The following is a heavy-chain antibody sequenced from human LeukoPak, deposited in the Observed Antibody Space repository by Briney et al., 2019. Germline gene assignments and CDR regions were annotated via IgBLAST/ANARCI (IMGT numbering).Heavy chain of an antibody. D-gene: IGHD3-3*01. Sequence: GGSLRLSCAASGFTFSSYAMSWVRQAPGKGPEWVSAISGSGGSTYYADSVKGRFTISRDNSKNTLYLQMNSLRAEDTAVYYCAKPPGEWLLPGWFDPWGQGTLVTVSS. CDR2: ISGSGGST. V-gene: IGHV3-23*01. CDR3: AKPPGEWLLPGWFDP. CDR1: GFTFSSYA. J-gene: IGHJ5*02.